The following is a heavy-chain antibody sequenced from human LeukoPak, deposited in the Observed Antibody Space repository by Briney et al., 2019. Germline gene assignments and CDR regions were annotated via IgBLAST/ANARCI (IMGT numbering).Heavy chain of an antibody. Sequence: PGGSLRLSCAASGFTFSNAWMSWVRQAPGKGLEWVAVISYDGSNKYYADSVKGRFTISRDNSKNTLYLQMNSLRAEDTAVYYCARDGAAGGQWLAYYFDYWGQGTLVTVSS. CDR2: ISYDGSNK. CDR1: GFTFSNAW. V-gene: IGHV3-30*03. CDR3: ARDGAAGGQWLAYYFDY. D-gene: IGHD6-19*01. J-gene: IGHJ4*02.